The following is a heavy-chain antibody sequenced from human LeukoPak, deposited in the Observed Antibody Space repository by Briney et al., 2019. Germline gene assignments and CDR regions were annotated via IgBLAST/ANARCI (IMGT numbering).Heavy chain of an antibody. J-gene: IGHJ4*02. V-gene: IGHV1-46*01. CDR3: ARRSLRSSRPLDY. Sequence: ASVKVSCKASEYTFTNYYIHWVRQAPGQGLEWMGVINPSGGGTTYAQKFQGRVTMTRDTSTSTVYMDLSSLRSEDTAVYYCARRSLRSSRPLDYWGQGTLVTISS. CDR1: EYTFTNYY. D-gene: IGHD2-2*01. CDR2: INPSGGGT.